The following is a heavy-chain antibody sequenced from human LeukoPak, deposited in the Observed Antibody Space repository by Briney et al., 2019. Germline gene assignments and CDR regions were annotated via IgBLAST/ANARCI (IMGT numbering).Heavy chain of an antibody. J-gene: IGHJ3*02. CDR2: MNPNSGNT. CDR3: ARGTRLEMATINDAFDI. Sequence: ASVKVSCKASGYTFTSYDINWVRQATGQGLEWMGWMNPNSGNTGYAQKFQGRVTMTRDTSTSTVYMELSSLRSEDTAVYYCARGTRLEMATINDAFDIWGQGTMVTVSS. V-gene: IGHV1-8*02. CDR1: GYTFTSYD. D-gene: IGHD5-24*01.